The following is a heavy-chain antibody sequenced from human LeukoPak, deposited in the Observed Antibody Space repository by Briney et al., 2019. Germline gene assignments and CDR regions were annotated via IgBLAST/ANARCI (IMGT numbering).Heavy chain of an antibody. D-gene: IGHD1-26*01. CDR3: ARDHSGSYYGYYYGMDV. J-gene: IGHJ6*02. V-gene: IGHV3-30*14. CDR1: GFTFSSYA. Sequence: GGSLRLSCAASGFTFSSYAMHWVRQAPGKGLEWVAVISYDGSNKYYADSVKGRFTISRDNSKNTLYLQMNSLRAEDTAVYYCARDHSGSYYGYYYGMDVWGQGTTVTVSS. CDR2: ISYDGSNK.